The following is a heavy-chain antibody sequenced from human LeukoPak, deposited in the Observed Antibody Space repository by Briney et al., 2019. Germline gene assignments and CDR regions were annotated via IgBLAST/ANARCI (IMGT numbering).Heavy chain of an antibody. Sequence: ASVKVSCKASGGTFSSYAISWVRQAPGQGRDWMGRIIPILGIANYAQKFKGRVTITTDKSTSTAYMELSSLRSEDTAVYYCARGGWRGYSYGYRPLDPYYFDYWGQGTLVTVSS. D-gene: IGHD5-18*01. CDR2: IIPILGIA. CDR3: ARGGWRGYSYGYRPLDPYYFDY. V-gene: IGHV1-69*04. J-gene: IGHJ4*02. CDR1: GGTFSSYA.